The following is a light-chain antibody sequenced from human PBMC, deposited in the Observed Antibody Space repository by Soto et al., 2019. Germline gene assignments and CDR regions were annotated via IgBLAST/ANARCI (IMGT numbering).Light chain of an antibody. CDR3: QQYNSVPLT. CDR2: AAS. CDR1: QGISSR. Sequence: DIPMTQSPSSVSASVGDRVTITCRASQGISSRLAWYQQKPGKAPNLLIYAASSLQSGVPSRFSGSGSETDFTLTIGSLQPEDFATCYCQQYNSVPLTFGGGNKVEIK. V-gene: IGKV1-12*01. J-gene: IGKJ4*01.